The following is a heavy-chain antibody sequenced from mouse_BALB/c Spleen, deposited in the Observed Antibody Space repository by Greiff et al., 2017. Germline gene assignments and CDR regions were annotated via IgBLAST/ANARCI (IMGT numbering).Heavy chain of an antibody. CDR1: GYSITSGYY. Sequence: EVQRVESGPGLVKPSQSLSLTCSVTGYSITSGYYWNWIRQFPGNKLEWMGYISYDGSNNYNPSLKNRISITRDTSKNQFFLKLNSVTTEDTATYYCARDYYDYGGFAYWGQGTLVTVSA. J-gene: IGHJ3*01. D-gene: IGHD2-4*01. V-gene: IGHV3-6*02. CDR3: ARDYYDYGGFAY. CDR2: ISYDGSN.